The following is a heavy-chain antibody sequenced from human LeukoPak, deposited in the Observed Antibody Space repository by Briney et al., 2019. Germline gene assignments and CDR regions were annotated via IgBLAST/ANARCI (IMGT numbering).Heavy chain of an antibody. V-gene: IGHV3-23*01. Sequence: GGSLRLSCAASGFTFSTYAMSWVRQAPGKGLEWVSSISGSGGSTYYADSVKGRFTISRDTSKNTLYLQMNSLRAADTAVYYCARRPRFGELLWHWFDPWGQGTLVTVSS. CDR2: ISGSGGST. D-gene: IGHD3-10*01. J-gene: IGHJ5*02. CDR3: ARRPRFGELLWHWFDP. CDR1: GFTFSTYA.